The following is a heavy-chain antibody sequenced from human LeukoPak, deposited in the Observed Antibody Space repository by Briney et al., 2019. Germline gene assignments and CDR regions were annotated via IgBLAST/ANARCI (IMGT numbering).Heavy chain of an antibody. J-gene: IGHJ4*02. Sequence: GGALRLSFAAPGFTFSSYWVDWGRPAPGEGVVLVSRINSDGSSTSYADSVKGRFTISRDNAKNTLYLQMNSLRAEDTAVYYCARDRYYYDSSGTLDYWGQGTLVTVSS. D-gene: IGHD3-22*01. CDR2: INSDGSST. CDR3: ARDRYYYDSSGTLDY. V-gene: IGHV3-74*01. CDR1: GFTFSSYW.